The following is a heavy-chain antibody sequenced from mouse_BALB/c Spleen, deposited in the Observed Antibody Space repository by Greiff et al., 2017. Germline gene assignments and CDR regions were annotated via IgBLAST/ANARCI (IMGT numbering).Heavy chain of an antibody. D-gene: IGHD2-1*01. J-gene: IGHJ4*01. CDR1: GFDFSRYW. V-gene: IGHV4-1*02. Sequence: EVKLMESGGGLVQPGGSLKLSCAASGFDFSRYWMSWVRQAPGKGLEWIGEINPDSSTINYTPSLKDKFIISRDNAKNTLYLQMSKVRSEDTALYYCARPGNYYAMDYWGQGTSVTVSS. CDR3: ARPGNYYAMDY. CDR2: INPDSSTI.